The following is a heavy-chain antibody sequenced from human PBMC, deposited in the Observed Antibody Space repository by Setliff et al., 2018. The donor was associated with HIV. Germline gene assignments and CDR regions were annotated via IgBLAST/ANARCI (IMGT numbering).Heavy chain of an antibody. CDR3: ARGHTWNYYGGDYFDY. J-gene: IGHJ4*02. CDR1: GGSISSSSYY. V-gene: IGHV4-61*05. D-gene: IGHD1-7*01. Sequence: SETLSLTCTVSGGSISSSSYYWGWIRQPPGKGLEWIGYIYSSGNTNYNPSLESRVSISLDTSKNQFSLRLSSVTATDTAVYYCARGHTWNYYGGDYFDYWCQGSLVTVS. CDR2: IYSSGNT.